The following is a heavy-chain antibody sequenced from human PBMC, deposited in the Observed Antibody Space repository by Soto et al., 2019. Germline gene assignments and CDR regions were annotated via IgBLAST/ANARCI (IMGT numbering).Heavy chain of an antibody. J-gene: IGHJ5*02. Sequence: QLQLQESGSGLVKPSQTLSLTCAVSGGSISSGGYYWRWIQQPPGKGLEWIGYIYHSGSTYYNPSLKSRVTISVDRCNSHFSLKLSSVTAADTAVYYCARVPSPWGQGTLVTVSS. CDR3: ARVPSP. CDR2: IYHSGST. CDR1: GGSISSGGYY. V-gene: IGHV4-30-2*01.